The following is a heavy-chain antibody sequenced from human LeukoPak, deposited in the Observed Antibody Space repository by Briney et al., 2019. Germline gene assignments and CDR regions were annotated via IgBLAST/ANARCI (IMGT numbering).Heavy chain of an antibody. V-gene: IGHV3-21*01. CDR2: ISTSSSYI. CDR1: GFTFSTSA. Sequence: GGSLRLSCAASGFTFSTSAMTWVRQAPGKELEWVSSISTSSSYIYYADSVKGRFTISRDNVKNSLYLQMNSLRAEDTAVYYCATVGTGYSYGSPLDYWGQGTLVTVSS. J-gene: IGHJ4*02. CDR3: ATVGTGYSYGSPLDY. D-gene: IGHD5-18*01.